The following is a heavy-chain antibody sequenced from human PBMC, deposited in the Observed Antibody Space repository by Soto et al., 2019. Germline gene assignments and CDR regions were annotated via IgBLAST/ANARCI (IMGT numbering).Heavy chain of an antibody. J-gene: IGHJ6*02. CDR3: ARDGRIVVVATYGMDV. CDR2: ISSSSSYI. V-gene: IGHV3-21*01. CDR1: GFTFSSYS. Sequence: GGSLRLSCAASGFTFSSYSMNWVRQAPGKGLEWVSSISSSSSYIYYADSVKGRFTISRDNAKNSLYLQMNSLRAEDTAVYYCARDGRIVVVATYGMDVWGQGTTVTSP. D-gene: IGHD2-15*01.